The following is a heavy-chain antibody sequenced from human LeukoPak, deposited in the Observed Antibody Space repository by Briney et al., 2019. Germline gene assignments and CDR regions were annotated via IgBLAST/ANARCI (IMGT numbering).Heavy chain of an antibody. D-gene: IGHD1-26*01. V-gene: IGHV4-39*01. Sequence: PSETLSLTCTVSGGSIRSSSYYWGWIRQPPGKGLEWIGSIYYSGSTYYNPSLKSRVTISVDTSKNQFSLKLSSVTAANTAVYYCASLRERSYYARGFDYWGQGTLVTVSS. CDR2: IYYSGST. J-gene: IGHJ4*02. CDR3: ASLRERSYYARGFDY. CDR1: GGSIRSSSYY.